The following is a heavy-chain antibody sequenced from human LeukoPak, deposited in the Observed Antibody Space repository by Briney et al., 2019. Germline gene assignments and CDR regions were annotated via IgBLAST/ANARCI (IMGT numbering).Heavy chain of an antibody. CDR2: IYSGGST. CDR3: ARSPRDYDILTGRMGFYYGMDV. J-gene: IGHJ6*04. Sequence: GGSLSLSFAASGFTVSSNYVSGVRQATGKSVEWVSFIYSGGSTYYAGSVKGRFTISRDNSKNTLYLQMNSLRAEDTAVYYCARSPRDYDILTGRMGFYYGMDVWGKGTTVTVSS. CDR1: GFTVSSNY. V-gene: IGHV3-53*01. D-gene: IGHD3-9*01.